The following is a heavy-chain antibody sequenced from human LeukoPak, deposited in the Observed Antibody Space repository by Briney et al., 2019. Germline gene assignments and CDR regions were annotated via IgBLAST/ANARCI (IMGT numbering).Heavy chain of an antibody. D-gene: IGHD5-12*01. Sequence: SETLSLTCTVSGDSISTYYWSWIRQPPGKGLEWIGYMYYSGSTNYNPSLKSRVTISLDTPKNQFSLRLNSVTAADTAVYYCARGVAGYGPYDYWGPGTLVTVSS. CDR3: ARGVAGYGPYDY. V-gene: IGHV4-59*01. CDR2: MYYSGST. CDR1: GDSISTYY. J-gene: IGHJ4*02.